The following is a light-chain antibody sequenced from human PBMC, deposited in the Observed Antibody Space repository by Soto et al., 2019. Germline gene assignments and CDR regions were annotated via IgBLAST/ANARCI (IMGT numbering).Light chain of an antibody. CDR2: GAS. CDR1: QSVGSN. V-gene: IGKV3-15*01. Sequence: EIVMTQSPATLSVSPGDRATLSCRASQSVGSNLAWYQQKPGQAPRLLIYGASTRVTGIPARFSGSGSGTEFTLTISSLQSEDFAVYHCQQYNNWPPYTFGQGTKLEIK. CDR3: QQYNNWPPYT. J-gene: IGKJ2*01.